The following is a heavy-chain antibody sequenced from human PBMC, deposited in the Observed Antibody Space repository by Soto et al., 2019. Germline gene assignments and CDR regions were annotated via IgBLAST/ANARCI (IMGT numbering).Heavy chain of an antibody. CDR3: ARDSRTPSGGMDV. CDR1: GSSISSGDYH. Sequence: TLSLTCTVAGSSISSGDYHWTWIRQFPGKGLEWIGAIYYSASTYYSPSLVSRLTISVDTSKNKFSLRLTSVTAADTAVYYCARDSRTPSGGMDVWGQGTTVTVSS. J-gene: IGHJ6*02. CDR2: IYYSAST. V-gene: IGHV4-30-4*01.